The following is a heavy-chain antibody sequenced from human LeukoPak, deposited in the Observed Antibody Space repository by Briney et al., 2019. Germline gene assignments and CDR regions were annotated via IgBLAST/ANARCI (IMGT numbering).Heavy chain of an antibody. Sequence: GGSLRLSCAASGFTFSSYWMHWVRQAPGKGLVWVSRINSDGSSTNYADSVKGRFTISRDNAKNSLYLQMNSLRAEDTAVYYCARDRVGSGSYYDYWGQGTLVTVSS. CDR2: INSDGSST. CDR1: GFTFSSYW. V-gene: IGHV3-74*01. CDR3: ARDRVGSGSYYDY. J-gene: IGHJ4*02. D-gene: IGHD1-26*01.